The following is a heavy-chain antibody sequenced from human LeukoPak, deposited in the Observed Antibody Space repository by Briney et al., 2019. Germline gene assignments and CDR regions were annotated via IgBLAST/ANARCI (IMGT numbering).Heavy chain of an antibody. CDR1: GGSISSSSYY. Sequence: SETLSLTCTVSGGSISSSSYYWGWIRQPPGKGLEWIGSIYYSGSTYYNPSLKSRVTISVDTSKNQFSLKLSSVTAADTAVYYCARDLTSGSYYYDYWGQGTRVTVSS. V-gene: IGHV4-39*07. D-gene: IGHD3-9*01. J-gene: IGHJ4*02. CDR2: IYYSGST. CDR3: ARDLTSGSYYYDY.